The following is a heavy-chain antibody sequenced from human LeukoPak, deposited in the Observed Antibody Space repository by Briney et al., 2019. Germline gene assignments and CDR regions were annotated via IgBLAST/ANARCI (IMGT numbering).Heavy chain of an antibody. CDR3: ARVAAAAPNWFDP. V-gene: IGHV4-59*01. J-gene: IGHJ5*02. Sequence: SETLSLTCTVSGGSISSSYWNWIRQPPGKGLEWIGWIYYSGSTNYNPSLKSRVTISVDTSKNQFSLKLSSVTAADTAVYYCARVAAAAPNWFDPWGQGTLVTVSS. D-gene: IGHD6-13*01. CDR1: GGSISSSY. CDR2: IYYSGST.